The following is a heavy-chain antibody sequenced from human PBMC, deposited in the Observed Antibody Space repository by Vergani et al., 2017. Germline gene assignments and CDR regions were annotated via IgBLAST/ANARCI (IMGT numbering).Heavy chain of an antibody. CDR3: ARHPDYDLWFDP. CDR1: GGSISSSSYY. J-gene: IGHJ5*02. V-gene: IGHV4-39*01. D-gene: IGHD3-3*01. Sequence: QLQLQESGPGLVKPSETLSLTCTVPGGSISSSSYYWGWIRQPPGKGLEWIGSIYYSGRTYYNPSLKSRVTISVDTSKNQFSLKLSSVTAADTAVYYCARHPDYDLWFDPWGQGTLVTVSS. CDR2: IYYSGRT.